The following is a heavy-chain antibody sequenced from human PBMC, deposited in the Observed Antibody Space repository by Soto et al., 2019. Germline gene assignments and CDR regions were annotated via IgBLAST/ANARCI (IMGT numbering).Heavy chain of an antibody. CDR1: GYTFTSYG. V-gene: IGHV1-18*01. CDR3: AREDSLESYYYYYMDV. CDR2: ISAYNGNT. Sequence: ASVEVSCKASGYTFTSYGISWVRQAPGQGLEWMGWISAYNGNTNYAQKLQGGVTMTTDTSTSTAYMELRSLRSEDTAVYYCAREDSLESYYYYYMDVWGKGTTVTVSS. D-gene: IGHD3-3*01. J-gene: IGHJ6*03.